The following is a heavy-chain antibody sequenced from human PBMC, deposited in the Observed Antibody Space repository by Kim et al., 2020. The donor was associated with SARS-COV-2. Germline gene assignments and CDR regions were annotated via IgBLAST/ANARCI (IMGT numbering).Heavy chain of an antibody. CDR3: ARHDFLGYFEPYFDY. V-gene: IGHV4-59*08. J-gene: IGHJ4*02. CDR1: GGSISSYY. Sequence: SETLSLTCTVSGGSISSYYWSWIRQPPGKGLEWIGYIYYSGSTNYNPSLKSRVTISVDTSKNQFSLKLSSVTAADTAVYYCARHDFLGYFEPYFDYWGQGTLVTVSS. D-gene: IGHD3-9*01. CDR2: IYYSGST.